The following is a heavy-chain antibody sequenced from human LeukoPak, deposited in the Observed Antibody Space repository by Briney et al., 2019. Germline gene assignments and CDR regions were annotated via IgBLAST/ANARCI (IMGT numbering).Heavy chain of an antibody. CDR1: GFTFSSYS. CDR2: ISSSSSTI. V-gene: IGHV3-48*04. J-gene: IGHJ6*02. CDR3: ASISVVPAVYYYGMDV. D-gene: IGHD2-15*01. Sequence: GGSLRLSCAASGFTFSSYSMNWVRQAPGKGLEWVSYISSSSSTIYYADSVKGRFTISRDNAKNLLYLQMNSLRAEDTAVYYCASISVVPAVYYYGMDVWGQGTTVTVSS.